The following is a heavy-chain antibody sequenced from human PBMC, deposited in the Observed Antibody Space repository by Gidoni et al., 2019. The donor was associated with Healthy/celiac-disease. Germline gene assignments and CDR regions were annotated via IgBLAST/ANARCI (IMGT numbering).Heavy chain of an antibody. CDR3: ARDGWYGSGPDYYYYGMDV. V-gene: IGHV3-48*02. CDR1: GFTFSSYS. Sequence: EVQLVESGGGLVQPGGSLRLSCAASGFTFSSYSMNWVRQAPGKGLEWVSYISSSSSTIYYADSVKGRFTISRDNAKNSLYLQMNSLRDEDTAVYYCARDGWYGSGPDYYYYGMDVWGQGTTVTVSS. CDR2: ISSSSSTI. D-gene: IGHD3-10*01. J-gene: IGHJ6*02.